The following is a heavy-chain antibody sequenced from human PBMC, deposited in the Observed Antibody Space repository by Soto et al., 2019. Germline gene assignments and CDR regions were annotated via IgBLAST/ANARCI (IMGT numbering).Heavy chain of an antibody. V-gene: IGHV3-48*01. Sequence: QPGGSLSLSCAASGFTFSSYTMNWVRQAPGKGLEWVSYISLSGSDMYYAGSVKGRFTISRDNAKTSLSLQMNSLRAEDTAVYYCVRDHIWSFDYWGQGTPVTVSS. CDR2: ISLSGSDM. CDR1: GFTFSSYT. J-gene: IGHJ4*02. D-gene: IGHD3-10*01. CDR3: VRDHIWSFDY.